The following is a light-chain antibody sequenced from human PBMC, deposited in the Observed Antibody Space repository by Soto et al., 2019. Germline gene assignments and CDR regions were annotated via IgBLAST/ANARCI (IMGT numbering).Light chain of an antibody. V-gene: IGKV1-39*01. J-gene: IGKJ3*01. CDR1: QSISSY. CDR2: AAS. CDR3: QQSYSTPHP. Sequence: DIQMTQSPSSLSASVGDRVTITCRASQSISSYLNWYQQKPGKAPKLLIYAASSLQSGVPSRFSGSGSGTDFTLTISSLQPEDFATYYCQQSYSTPHPFGPGTKVHIK.